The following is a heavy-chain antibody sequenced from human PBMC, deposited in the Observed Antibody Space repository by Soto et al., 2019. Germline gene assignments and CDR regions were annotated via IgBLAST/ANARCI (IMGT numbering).Heavy chain of an antibody. CDR3: ASSPQVTIFGVVTTRWFDP. Sequence: SVKVSCKASGGTFSRYSISWVRQAPGQGLEWMGGIIPIFGTANYAQKFQGRVTITADESTSTAYMELSSLRSEDTAVYYCASSPQVTIFGVVTTRWFDPWGQGTLVTVSS. CDR2: IIPIFGTA. D-gene: IGHD3-3*01. V-gene: IGHV1-69*13. CDR1: GGTFSRYS. J-gene: IGHJ5*02.